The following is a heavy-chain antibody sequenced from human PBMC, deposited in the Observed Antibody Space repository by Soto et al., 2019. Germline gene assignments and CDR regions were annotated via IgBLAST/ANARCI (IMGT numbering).Heavy chain of an antibody. D-gene: IGHD3-3*01. CDR1: GGSISSGGYY. J-gene: IGHJ6*02. V-gene: IGHV4-31*03. Sequence: TLSLTCTVSGGSISSGGYYWSWIRQHPGKGLEWVGYIYYSRTTYYNPSLESRVTISVDTSKNQFSLNLSSVTAADTAVYYCARGFLEWLSHPYYGMDVWGQGTTVTVSS. CDR2: IYYSRTT. CDR3: ARGFLEWLSHPYYGMDV.